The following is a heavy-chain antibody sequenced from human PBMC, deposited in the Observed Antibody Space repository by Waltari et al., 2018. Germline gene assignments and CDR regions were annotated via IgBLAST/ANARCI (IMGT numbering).Heavy chain of an antibody. CDR1: GGSISSGSYY. V-gene: IGHV4-61*09. Sequence: QVQLQESGPGLVKPSQTLSLTCTVSGGSISSGSYYWSWIRQHAGKGLEWIGDIYTSGRTNHTPSLKSRVTISLDTSKDQFSLKLSSVTAADTAVYYCARAWTSPDYWGQGTLVTVSS. CDR2: IYTSGRT. D-gene: IGHD5-12*01. J-gene: IGHJ4*02. CDR3: ARAWTSPDY.